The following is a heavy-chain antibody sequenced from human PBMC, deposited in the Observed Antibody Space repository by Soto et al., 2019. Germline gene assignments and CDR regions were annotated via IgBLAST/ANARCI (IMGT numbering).Heavy chain of an antibody. V-gene: IGHV1-58*01. CDR3: AAFPHQRPRGEYFQH. Sequence: QMQLVQSGPEVKKPGTSVKVSCKASGFTFTSSAVQWVRQARGQRLEWIGWIVVGSGNTNYAQKFQERVTITRDMSTSTAYMELSSLRSEDTAVYYCAAFPHQRPRGEYFQHWGQGTLVTVSS. J-gene: IGHJ1*01. D-gene: IGHD1-26*01. CDR1: GFTFTSSA. CDR2: IVVGSGNT.